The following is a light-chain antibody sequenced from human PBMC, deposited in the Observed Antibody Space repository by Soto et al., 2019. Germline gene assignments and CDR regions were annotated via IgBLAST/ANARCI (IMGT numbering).Light chain of an antibody. J-gene: IGKJ2*01. CDR1: QSVGSN. Sequence: VITQSPATLSVSPGDTATLSCRASQSVGSNLAWFQQKPGQAPRLLIYGASTRVTGIPAKFSGSGSGTDLTLTISGQESEDFAVYYCQQYNKWPPYSFGQGTKLEIK. V-gene: IGKV3-15*01. CDR2: GAS. CDR3: QQYNKWPPYS.